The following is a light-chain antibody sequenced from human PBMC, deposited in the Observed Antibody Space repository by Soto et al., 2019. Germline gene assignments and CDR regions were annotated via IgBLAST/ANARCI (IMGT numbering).Light chain of an antibody. CDR3: TSYASSSTLVV. CDR1: TSDIGGYNY. V-gene: IGLV2-14*01. J-gene: IGLJ2*01. CDR2: DVS. Sequence: QSALTQPASVSASPGQSITISCTGTTSDIGGYNYVSWYQQHPGKAPKLMVFDVSNRPSGVSSRFSGSKSGNTASLTISGLQAEDEADYYCTSYASSSTLVVFGGGTKVTVL.